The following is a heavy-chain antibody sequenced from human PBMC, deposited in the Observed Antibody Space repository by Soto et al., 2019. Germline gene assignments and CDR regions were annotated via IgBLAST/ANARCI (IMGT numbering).Heavy chain of an antibody. V-gene: IGHV1-69*06. CDR2: IIPIFGTA. J-gene: IGHJ2*01. CDR1: GGTFSSYA. D-gene: IGHD3-9*01. Sequence: QVQLVQSGAEVKKPGSSVKVSCKASGGTFSSYAISWVRQAPGQGLEWMGGIIPIFGTANYAQKFQGRVTITADKSTSTAYMELSSLRSEDTAVSYCARDSLSGYYRRYWYFDLWGRGTLVTVSS. CDR3: ARDSLSGYYRRYWYFDL.